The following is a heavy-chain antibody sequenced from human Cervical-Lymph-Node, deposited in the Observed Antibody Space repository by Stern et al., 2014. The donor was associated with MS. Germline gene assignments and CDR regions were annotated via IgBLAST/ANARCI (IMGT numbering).Heavy chain of an antibody. CDR3: ARIRRGDCSGRTCPYYFDY. CDR2: LDWGGDM. Sequence: QVTLRESGPAQVKPTQTLTLTCTFSGFSLSADGMSVSWIRQSPGKALEWLARLDWGGDMFCSPSLKTRLTISKDTSKNQVVLKVTNMDPADTATYYCARIRRGDCSGRTCPYYFDYWGQGTLVTVSS. V-gene: IGHV2-70*17. D-gene: IGHD2-15*01. CDR1: GFSLSADGMS. J-gene: IGHJ4*02.